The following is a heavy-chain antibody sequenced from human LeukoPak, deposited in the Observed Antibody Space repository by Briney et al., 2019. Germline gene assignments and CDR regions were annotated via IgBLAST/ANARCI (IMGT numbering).Heavy chain of an antibody. CDR3: ARKTDSGGQGDY. Sequence: GGSLRLSCAASGITFSSYWMSWVRQAPGKGLEWVANINQDASETQYADSVQGRFTISRDNAKNSLYVQMNSLRAEDTAVYYCARKTDSGGQGDYWGPGTLVTVSS. J-gene: IGHJ4*02. D-gene: IGHD3-22*01. CDR1: GITFSSYW. CDR2: INQDASET. V-gene: IGHV3-7*01.